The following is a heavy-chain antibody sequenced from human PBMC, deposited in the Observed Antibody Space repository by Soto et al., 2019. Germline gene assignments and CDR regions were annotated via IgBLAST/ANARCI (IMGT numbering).Heavy chain of an antibody. Sequence: SETLSLTCTVSGGSISSGGYYWSWIRQHPGKGLEWIGYIYYSGSTYYNPSLKSRVTISVDTSKNQFSLKLSSVTAADTAVYYCARGYCSSTSCSIGDYWGQGTLVTVSS. CDR1: GGSISSGGYY. CDR3: ARGYCSSTSCSIGDY. J-gene: IGHJ4*02. CDR2: IYYSGST. V-gene: IGHV4-31*03. D-gene: IGHD2-2*01.